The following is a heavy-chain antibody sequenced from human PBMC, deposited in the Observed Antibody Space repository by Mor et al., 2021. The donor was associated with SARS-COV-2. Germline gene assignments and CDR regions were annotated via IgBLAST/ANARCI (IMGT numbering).Heavy chain of an antibody. CDR2: TI. D-gene: IGHD2-8*01. J-gene: IGHJ4*02. V-gene: IGHV3-48*02. CDR3: ARLYASGLDY. Sequence: TIYYADSVKGRFTISRDNAKNSLYLQMNSLRDEDTAVYYCARLYASGLDYWGQGTLVTVSS.